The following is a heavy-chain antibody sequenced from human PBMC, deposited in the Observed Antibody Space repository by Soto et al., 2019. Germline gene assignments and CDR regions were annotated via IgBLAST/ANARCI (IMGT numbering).Heavy chain of an antibody. CDR1: GFTFSSYW. CDR2: INSDGSST. J-gene: IGHJ4*02. D-gene: IGHD6-6*01. Sequence: GGSLRLSCAASGFTFSSYWMHWVRQAPGKGLVWVSRINSDGSSTSYADSVKGRFTISRDNAKNTLYLQMNSLRAEDTAVYYWAKDQIEYSSSSGFDYWGQGTLVTVSS. V-gene: IGHV3-74*01. CDR3: AKDQIEYSSSSGFDY.